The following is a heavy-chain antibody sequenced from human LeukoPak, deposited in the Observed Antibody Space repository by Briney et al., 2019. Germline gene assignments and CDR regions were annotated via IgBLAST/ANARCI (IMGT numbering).Heavy chain of an antibody. J-gene: IGHJ6*03. D-gene: IGHD3-16*01. CDR3: ARGVFGAYYMDV. Sequence: GGSLRLSCAASGFTLSSHWIHWVRQAPGKGLLWVLRINTAGTTTNYADSVKVRFAISRDNAENTLYLHMNSLRAEDTAVYYCARGVFGAYYMDVWGKGTTVTVSS. CDR2: INTAGTTT. V-gene: IGHV3-74*01. CDR1: GFTLSSHW.